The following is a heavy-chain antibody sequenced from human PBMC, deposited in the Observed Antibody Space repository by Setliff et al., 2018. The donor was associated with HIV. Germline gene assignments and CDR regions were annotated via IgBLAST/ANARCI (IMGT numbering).Heavy chain of an antibody. CDR1: GFTFSTYG. CDR3: AKTDYFDSSGYNPEYLQH. D-gene: IGHD3-22*01. V-gene: IGHV3-30*02. Sequence: PGGSLRLSCAASGFTFSTYGMHWVRQAPGKGLEWVAFIRYDGSNKYYADSVKGRFTISRDNSKNTLYLQMSSLRPEDTAVYYCAKTDYFDSSGYNPEYLQHWGQGTRVTVSS. CDR2: IRYDGSNK. J-gene: IGHJ1*01.